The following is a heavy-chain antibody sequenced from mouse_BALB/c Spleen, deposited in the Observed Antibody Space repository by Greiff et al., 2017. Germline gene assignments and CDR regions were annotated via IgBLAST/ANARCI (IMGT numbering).Heavy chain of an antibody. J-gene: IGHJ3*01. CDR1: GYSITSGYY. D-gene: IGHD2-1*01. CDR3: ARGNYVSWFAY. Sequence: EVKLQESGPGLVKPSQSLSLTCSVTGYSITSGYYWNWIRQFPGNKLEWMGYISYDGSNNYNPSLKNRISITRDTSKNQFFLKLNSVTTEDTATYYCARGNYVSWFAYWGQGTLVTVSA. V-gene: IGHV3-6*02. CDR2: ISYDGSN.